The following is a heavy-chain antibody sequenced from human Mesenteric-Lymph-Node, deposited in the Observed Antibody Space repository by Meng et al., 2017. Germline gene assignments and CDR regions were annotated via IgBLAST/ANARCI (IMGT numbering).Heavy chain of an antibody. CDR3: ARVQGNYDGSGYSILMDV. CDR2: INYSGST. D-gene: IGHD3-22*01. Sequence: SETLSLTCTVSGGSISTYYWTWIRQPPGKGLERIGYINYSGSTNSNPSLKSRVTISVDTSKNQFSLKLSSVTAADTALYYCARVQGNYDGSGYSILMDVWGQGTTVTVSS. V-gene: IGHV4-59*01. J-gene: IGHJ6*02. CDR1: GGSISTYY.